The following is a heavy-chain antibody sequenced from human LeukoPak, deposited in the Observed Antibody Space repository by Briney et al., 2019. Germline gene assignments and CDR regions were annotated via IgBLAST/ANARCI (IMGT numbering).Heavy chain of an antibody. J-gene: IGHJ4*02. D-gene: IGHD2-21*02. CDR2: IRPDGTDK. CDR3: AKLLGTETPYDY. V-gene: IGHV3-7*01. Sequence: GGSLRLSCVASGFIFSSNWMSRVRQAPGRGLEWVASIRPDGTDKYYMDSVKGRFTISRDNAKNSLYLQINRLRAEDTALYYCAKLLGTETPYDYWGQGTLVTVSS. CDR1: GFIFSSNW.